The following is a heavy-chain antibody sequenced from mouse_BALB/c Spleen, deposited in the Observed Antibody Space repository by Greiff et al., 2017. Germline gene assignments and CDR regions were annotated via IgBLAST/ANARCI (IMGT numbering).Heavy chain of an antibody. CDR1: GYSITSDYA. CDR3: ARSGDYDGYYFDY. CDR2: ISYSGST. D-gene: IGHD2-4*01. Sequence: EVQRVESGPGLVKPSQSLSLTCTVTGYSITSDYAWNWIRQFPGNKLEWMGYISYSGSTSYNPSLKSRISITRDTSKNQFFLQLNSVTTEDTATYYCARSGDYDGYYFDYWGQGTTLTVSS. V-gene: IGHV3-2*02. J-gene: IGHJ2*01.